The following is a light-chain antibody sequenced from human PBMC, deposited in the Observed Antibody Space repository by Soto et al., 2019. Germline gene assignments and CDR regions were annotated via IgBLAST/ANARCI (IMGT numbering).Light chain of an antibody. CDR3: AAWDDRLKEV. CDR2: SNN. CDR1: SSNIGSNT. J-gene: IGLJ1*01. Sequence: QSVLTQPPSASGTPGQRFTISCSGSSSNIGSNTVNWYQQLPGTAPKLLIYSNNQRPSGVRERFSGAKSGTSASLAISWLQSADEADYYSAAWDDRLKEVFGTGTKVTVL. V-gene: IGLV1-44*01.